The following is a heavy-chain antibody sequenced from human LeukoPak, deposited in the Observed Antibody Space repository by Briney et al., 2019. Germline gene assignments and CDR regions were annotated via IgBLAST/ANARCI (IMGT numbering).Heavy chain of an antibody. CDR3: AKVSGLGYHPFDY. D-gene: IGHD2-15*01. CDR1: GFTFSSYW. CDR2: IKQDGSEK. Sequence: GGSLRLSCAASGFTFSSYWMSWVRQAPGKGLEWVANIKQDGSEKYYVDSVKGRFTISRDNAKNSLYLQMNSLRAEDTAVYYCAKVSGLGYHPFDYWGQGTLVTVSS. J-gene: IGHJ4*02. V-gene: IGHV3-7*01.